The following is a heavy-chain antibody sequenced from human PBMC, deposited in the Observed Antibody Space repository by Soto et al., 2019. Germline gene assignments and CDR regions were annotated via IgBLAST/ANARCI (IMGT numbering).Heavy chain of an antibody. CDR3: ARVSGGYYYAADY. CDR1: GFTFSSYE. J-gene: IGHJ4*02. D-gene: IGHD3-22*01. CDR2: ISSSGSTI. Sequence: EVQLVESGGGLVQPGGSLRLSCAASGFTFSSYEMNWVRQAPGKGLEWVSYISSSGSTIYYADSVKGRFTISRDNAKNSLYLQMNSLRAEDTAVYYCARVSGGYYYAADYWGQGTLVTVSS. V-gene: IGHV3-48*03.